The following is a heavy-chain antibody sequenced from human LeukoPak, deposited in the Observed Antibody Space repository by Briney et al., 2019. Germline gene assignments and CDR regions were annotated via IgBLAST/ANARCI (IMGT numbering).Heavy chain of an antibody. CDR1: GGYLGSHY. J-gene: IGHJ4*02. D-gene: IGHD3-16*01. CDR3: ARGGVLKSVDY. CDR2: IYDSGST. V-gene: IGHV4-59*11. Sequence: SETLSLTCTVSGGYLGSHYWTWIRQPPGKGLEWIGYIYDSGSTYYHPSLKSRVTISVDTSKNQFPLRLSSATAADTAVYYCARGGVLKSVDYWGQGTPVTVSS.